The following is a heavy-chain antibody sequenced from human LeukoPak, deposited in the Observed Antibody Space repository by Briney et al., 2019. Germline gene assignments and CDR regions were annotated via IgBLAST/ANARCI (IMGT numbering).Heavy chain of an antibody. V-gene: IGHV4-34*01. CDR1: GGSFSGYY. CDR3: ASEYSSSSSRYFDY. CDR2: INHSGST. Sequence: PSETLSLTCAVYGGSFSGYYWSWIGQPPGKGLEWIGEINHSGSTNYNPSLKSRVTISVDTSKNQFSLKLSSVTAADTAVYYCASEYSSSSSRYFDYWGQGTLVTVSS. J-gene: IGHJ4*02. D-gene: IGHD6-6*01.